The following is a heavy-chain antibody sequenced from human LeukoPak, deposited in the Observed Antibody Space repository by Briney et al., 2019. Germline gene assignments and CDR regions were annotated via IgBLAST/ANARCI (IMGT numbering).Heavy chain of an antibody. Sequence: GGSLRLSCAASGFTFSSHSMNWVRQAPGKGLEWVSSISSSSSYIYYADSVKGRFTISRDNAKNSLYLQMNSLRAEDTAVYYCARERCSSTSCYRGDYGMDVWGQGTTVTVSS. D-gene: IGHD2-2*02. CDR1: GFTFSSHS. J-gene: IGHJ6*02. CDR2: ISSSSSYI. V-gene: IGHV3-21*01. CDR3: ARERCSSTSCYRGDYGMDV.